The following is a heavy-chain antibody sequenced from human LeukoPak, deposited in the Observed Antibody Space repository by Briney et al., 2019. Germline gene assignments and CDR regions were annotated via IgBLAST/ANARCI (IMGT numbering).Heavy chain of an antibody. CDR1: GGSISSGGYY. Sequence: SETLSLTCTVSGGSISSGGYYWSWIRQPPGKGLEWIGYIYYSGSTNYNPSLKSRVTISVDTSKNQFSLKLSSVTAADTAVYYCARLGLLRDAFDIWGQGTMVTVSS. J-gene: IGHJ3*02. V-gene: IGHV4-61*08. CDR2: IYYSGST. CDR3: ARLGLLRDAFDI. D-gene: IGHD3-22*01.